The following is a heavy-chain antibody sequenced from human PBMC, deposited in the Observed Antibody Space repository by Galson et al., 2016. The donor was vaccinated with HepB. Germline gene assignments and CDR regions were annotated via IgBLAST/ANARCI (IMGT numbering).Heavy chain of an antibody. CDR3: TKGGHETR. Sequence: SLRLSCAASGFMFGDDAMSWFRQAPGKGLEWVGFIRSKAYGGTTEYAASVKGRFTISRDDSKSIAYLQMNSLRTEDTAVYYCTKGGHETRWGQGTLVTVSS. J-gene: IGHJ4*02. CDR2: IRSKAYGGTT. V-gene: IGHV3-49*03. CDR1: GFMFGDDA.